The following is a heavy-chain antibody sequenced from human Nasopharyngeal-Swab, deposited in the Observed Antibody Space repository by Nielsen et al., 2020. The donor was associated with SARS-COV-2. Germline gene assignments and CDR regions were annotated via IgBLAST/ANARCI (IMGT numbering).Heavy chain of an antibody. V-gene: IGHV1-8*01. D-gene: IGHD1-26*01. CDR3: ARGVVGAVGGALDY. Sequence: ASVKVSCKASGYNFTTYDLNWVRQATGQGLEWMGWMNPNSGNTGYAQKFQGRVTMTRNTSIRTAYMELSSLRSEDTAVYYCARGVVGAVGGALDYWGQGTQVTVSS. J-gene: IGHJ4*02. CDR1: GYNFTTYD. CDR2: MNPNSGNT.